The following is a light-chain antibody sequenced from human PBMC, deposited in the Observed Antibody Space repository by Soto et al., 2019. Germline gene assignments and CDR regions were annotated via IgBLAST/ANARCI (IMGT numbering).Light chain of an antibody. CDR3: QHCHEYPYI. CDR1: RKIGTW. V-gene: IGKV1-5*02. J-gene: IGKJ2*01. Sequence: DIQMTQSPSALSASIGDRVTIICRASRKIGTWLAWYQQRPGNAPRLLIHDASRLAGGVPSRFSGSGSGTEFTLTITSLQPDDFATYYCQHCHEYPYIFGQGTNVEIK. CDR2: DAS.